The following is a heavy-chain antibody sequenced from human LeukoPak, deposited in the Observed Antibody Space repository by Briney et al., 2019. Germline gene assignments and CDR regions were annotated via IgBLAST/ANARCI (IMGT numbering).Heavy chain of an antibody. J-gene: IGHJ4*02. V-gene: IGHV4-59*01. CDR1: GGSISSYY. D-gene: IGHD3-3*01. CDR2: ISYSGST. CDR3: ARIKRAVFGVGFYFDY. Sequence: PSETLSLTCTVSGGSISSYYWSWIRQPPEKGLEWIGYISYSGSTNYNPSLKSRVTISLDTSKNQFSLKLSSVTAADTAVYYCARIKRAVFGVGFYFDYWGQGTLVTVSS.